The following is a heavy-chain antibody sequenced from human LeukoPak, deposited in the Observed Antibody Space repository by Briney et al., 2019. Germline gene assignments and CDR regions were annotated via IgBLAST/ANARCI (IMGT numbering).Heavy chain of an antibody. D-gene: IGHD1-26*01. CDR1: GGTFSSYT. V-gene: IGHV1-69*02. Sequence: EASVKVSCKASGGTFSSYTISWVRQAPGQGLEWMGRIIPILGIANYAQKFQGRVTITADKSTSTAYMELSSLRSKDTAVYYCARAPYSGSYFSTDYFDYWGRGTLVTVSS. CDR3: ARAPYSGSYFSTDYFDY. CDR2: IIPILGIA. J-gene: IGHJ4*02.